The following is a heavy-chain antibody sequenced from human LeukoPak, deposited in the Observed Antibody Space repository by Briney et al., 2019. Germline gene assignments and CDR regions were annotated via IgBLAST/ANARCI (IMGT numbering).Heavy chain of an antibody. Sequence: GGSLRLSCAASGFTFSSYSMNWVRQAPGKGLEWVSSISSSSSYIYYADSVKGRFTISRDNAKNSLYLQMNSLRAEDTAVYYCARSGLYQKWTDVHAFDIWGQGTMVTVSS. D-gene: IGHD2-2*01. CDR1: GFTFSSYS. J-gene: IGHJ3*02. CDR3: ARSGLYQKWTDVHAFDI. V-gene: IGHV3-21*01. CDR2: ISSSSSYI.